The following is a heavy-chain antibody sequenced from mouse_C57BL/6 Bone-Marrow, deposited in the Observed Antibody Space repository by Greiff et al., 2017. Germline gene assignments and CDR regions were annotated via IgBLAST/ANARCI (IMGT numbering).Heavy chain of an antibody. CDR3: ARPSYYSNWWVAWFAY. V-gene: IGHV5-4*01. J-gene: IGHJ2*01. Sequence: EVQVVESGGGLVKPGGSLKLSCAASGFTFSSYAMSWVRQTPEKRLEWVATISDGGSYTYYPDNVKGRFTISRDNAKNNLYLQMSHLKSEDTAMYYCARPSYYSNWWVAWFAYWGQGTTLTVSS. CDR1: GFTFSSYA. CDR2: ISDGGSYT. D-gene: IGHD2-5*01.